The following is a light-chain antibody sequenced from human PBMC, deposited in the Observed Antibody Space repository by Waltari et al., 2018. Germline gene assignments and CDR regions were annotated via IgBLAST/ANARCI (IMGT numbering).Light chain of an antibody. J-gene: IGLJ1*01. V-gene: IGLV3-1*01. CDR1: KLEDKY. Sequence: SYELTQPPSVSVSPGQTATLSCSATKLEDKYVCCYQQKPGQSPVLVMYQDSKRPSGIPERFSGSNSGDTATLTISGTQTLDEADYFCQTWDNTTVFGSGTRVTVL. CDR3: QTWDNTTV. CDR2: QDS.